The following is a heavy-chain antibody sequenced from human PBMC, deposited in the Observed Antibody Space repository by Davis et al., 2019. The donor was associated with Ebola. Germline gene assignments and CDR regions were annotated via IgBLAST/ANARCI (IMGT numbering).Heavy chain of an antibody. V-gene: IGHV3-33*01. CDR2: LWNNGIYG. Sequence: GESLKISCAASGFTVRTHGMHWVRQAPGKGLEGVGGLWNNGIYGNYIESVKGRFTISRDISKNIVYLEMNNLRPDDTGIFYCARDLEHFYLEVRGQGTTVTV. CDR1: GFTVRTHG. CDR3: ARDLEHFYLEV. D-gene: IGHD1/OR15-1a*01. J-gene: IGHJ6*02.